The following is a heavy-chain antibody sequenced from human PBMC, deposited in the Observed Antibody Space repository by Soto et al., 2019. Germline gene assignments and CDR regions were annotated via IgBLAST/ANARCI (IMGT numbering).Heavy chain of an antibody. CDR1: GGSISSSSYY. CDR2: IYYSGST. D-gene: IGHD6-6*01. J-gene: IGHJ5*02. CDR3: ARGSSSSRRPLGPYNWFDP. Sequence: ETLSLTCTVSGGSISSSSYYWGWIRQPPGKGLEWIGSIYYSGSTYYNPSLKSRVTISVDTSKNQFSLKLSSVTAADTAVYYCARGSSSSRRPLGPYNWFDPWGQGTLVTVSS. V-gene: IGHV4-39*01.